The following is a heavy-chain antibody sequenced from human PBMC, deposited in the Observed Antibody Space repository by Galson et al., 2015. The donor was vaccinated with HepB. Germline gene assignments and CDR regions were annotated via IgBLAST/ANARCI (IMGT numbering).Heavy chain of an antibody. V-gene: IGHV3-7*03. Sequence: SLRLSCAVSAVSFRSYWMSWVRQAQGEGLEWVANVKEDGSERYYVDSVRGRFTISRDNAKNSLYLQMNSLRVEDTAIYYCARDRRVRGRITMIAVVPDGSDIWGQGTTVTVSS. CDR2: VKEDGSER. CDR3: ARDRRVRGRITMIAVVPDGSDI. D-gene: IGHD3-22*01. CDR1: AVSFRSYW. J-gene: IGHJ3*02.